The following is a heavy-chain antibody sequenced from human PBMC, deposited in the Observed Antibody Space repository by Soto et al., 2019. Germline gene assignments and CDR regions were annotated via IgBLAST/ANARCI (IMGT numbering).Heavy chain of an antibody. CDR3: EKDVGSFSNYYGMDV. D-gene: IGHD3-10*01. V-gene: IGHV3-30*18. CDR2: ISYDGSNK. CDR1: GFTFSSYG. J-gene: IGHJ6*02. Sequence: GGSLRLSCAASGFTFSSYGMHWVRQAPGKGLEWVAVISYDGSNKYYADSVKGRFTISRDNSKNTLYLQMNSLRAEDTAVYYCEKDVGSFSNYYGMDVWGQGTTVTVSS.